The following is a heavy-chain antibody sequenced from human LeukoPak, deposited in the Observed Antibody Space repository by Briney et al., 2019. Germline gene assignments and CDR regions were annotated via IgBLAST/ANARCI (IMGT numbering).Heavy chain of an antibody. CDR3: ARVRISMLRIAIDC. J-gene: IGHJ4*02. CDR1: GFTFSTYS. CDR2: ISSGSGTI. D-gene: IGHD3-10*01. V-gene: IGHV3-48*01. Sequence: GGSLRVSCAASGFTFSTYSMNWVRQAPGKGLEWVSYISSGSGTIYYADSAKGRFTISRDNAKNSLYLQMNSLGVEDTAVYYCARVRISMLRIAIDCWGQGTLDTVSS.